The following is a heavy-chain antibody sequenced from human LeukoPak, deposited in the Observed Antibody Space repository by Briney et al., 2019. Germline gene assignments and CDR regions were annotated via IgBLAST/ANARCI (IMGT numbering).Heavy chain of an antibody. D-gene: IGHD3-22*01. CDR1: GGSISGYY. Sequence: SETLSLTCTVSGGSISGYYWSWIRQPPGKGLEWIGYIYYSGSTNYNPSLKSRVTISVDTSKNQFSLKLSSVTAADTAVYYCARDDGYYDSSGYYYVGYFDYWGQGTLVTVSS. J-gene: IGHJ4*02. V-gene: IGHV4-59*01. CDR2: IYYSGST. CDR3: ARDDGYYDSSGYYYVGYFDY.